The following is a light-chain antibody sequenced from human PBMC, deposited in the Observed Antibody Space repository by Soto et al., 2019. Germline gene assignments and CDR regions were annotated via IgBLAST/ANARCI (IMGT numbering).Light chain of an antibody. V-gene: IGKV1-39*01. J-gene: IGKJ5*01. CDR2: AAS. CDR1: QSISNF. Sequence: DIQMTQSPSSLSASLGYRVTITCRASQSISNFLNWVQHKPGNAPKVLISAASTLQSGAPPRFSARGSGTDFTLNISSLQPEDFATYYCQQSYSTPITFGQGTRLEIK. CDR3: QQSYSTPIT.